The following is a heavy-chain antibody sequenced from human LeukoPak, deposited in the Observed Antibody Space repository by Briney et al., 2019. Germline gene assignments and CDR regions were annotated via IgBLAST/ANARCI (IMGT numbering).Heavy chain of an antibody. D-gene: IGHD6-19*01. CDR1: GFTFSSYS. V-gene: IGHV3-30-3*01. Sequence: GGSLRLSCTASGFTFSSYSLYWVRQAPGKGLECVAVISYHESNKYYADSVKGRFTISRDNSKNTLYLQMNSLRAEDTAVYYCAIDRSGWPIDYWGQGTLVTVSS. J-gene: IGHJ4*02. CDR2: ISYHESNK. CDR3: AIDRSGWPIDY.